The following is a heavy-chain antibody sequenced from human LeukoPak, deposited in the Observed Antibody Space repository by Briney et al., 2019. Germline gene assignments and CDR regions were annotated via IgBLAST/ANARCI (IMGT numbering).Heavy chain of an antibody. J-gene: IGHJ4*02. D-gene: IGHD2/OR15-2a*01. CDR2: IYYSGST. Sequence: SETLSLTCTVSGGSISSSSYYWGWIRQPPGQGLEWIGSIYYSGSTYYNPSLKSRVTISVDTSKNQFSLKLSSVTAADTAVYYCARESDSTNQGRFDYWGQGTLVTVSS. CDR1: GGSISSSSYY. V-gene: IGHV4-39*07. CDR3: ARESDSTNQGRFDY.